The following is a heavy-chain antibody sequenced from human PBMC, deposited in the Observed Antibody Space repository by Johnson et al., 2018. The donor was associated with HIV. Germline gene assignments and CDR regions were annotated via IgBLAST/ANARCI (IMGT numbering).Heavy chain of an antibody. CDR2: ISYDGSNK. CDR1: GFTFSSYA. V-gene: IGHV3-30*04. J-gene: IGHJ3*02. Sequence: QVQLVESGGGVVQPGRSLRLSCAASGFTFSSYAMHWVRQAPGKGLEWVAVISYDGSNKHYVDSVKGRFTISRDNSKNTLYLQMNSLRAEDTAVYYCAKVLKAGGRMNDGFDIWGQGTLVTVSS. CDR3: AKVLKAGGRMNDGFDI. D-gene: IGHD1-26*01.